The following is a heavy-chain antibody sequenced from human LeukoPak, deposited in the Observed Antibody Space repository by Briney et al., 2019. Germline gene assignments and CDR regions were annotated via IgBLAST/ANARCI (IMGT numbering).Heavy chain of an antibody. V-gene: IGHV3-30-3*02. Sequence: GGSLRLSCAASGFTFSSYAMHWVRQAPGKGLEWVAVISYDGSNKYYADSVKGRFTISRDNSKNTLYLQMNSLRAEDTAVYYCAKLGSSLLFDYWGQGTLVTVSS. CDR2: ISYDGSNK. D-gene: IGHD3-10*01. CDR1: GFTFSSYA. J-gene: IGHJ4*02. CDR3: AKLGSSLLFDY.